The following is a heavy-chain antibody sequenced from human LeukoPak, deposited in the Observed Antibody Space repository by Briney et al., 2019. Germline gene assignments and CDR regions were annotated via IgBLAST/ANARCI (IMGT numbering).Heavy chain of an antibody. D-gene: IGHD2/OR15-2a*01. V-gene: IGHV3-23*01. CDR2: IRGGGGST. J-gene: IGHJ4*01. CDR3: AKGVNSRRANYLDY. CDR1: GFTFSRYA. Sequence: GGSLRLSCPASGFTFSRYAMRWVRQAPGKGLEWVSAIRGGGGSTYYADSVKGRFTISRDNSKNTLFLRMNSLRAEDTAVYYCAKGVNSRRANYLDYWGQGTLVTVSS.